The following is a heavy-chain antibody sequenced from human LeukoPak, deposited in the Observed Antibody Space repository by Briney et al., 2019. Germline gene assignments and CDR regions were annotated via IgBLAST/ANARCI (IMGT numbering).Heavy chain of an antibody. V-gene: IGHV1-18*01. D-gene: IGHD1-26*01. CDR3: ARDLREQLDYYGMDV. J-gene: IGHJ6*02. CDR2: ISAYNGNT. CDR1: GYTFTSYG. Sequence: ASVKVSCKASGYTFTSYGISWVRQAPGQGLEWMGWISAYNGNTNYAQKLQGRVTMTTDTSTSTAYMDLRSLRSDDTAVYYCARDLREQLDYYGMDVWGQGTTVTVSS.